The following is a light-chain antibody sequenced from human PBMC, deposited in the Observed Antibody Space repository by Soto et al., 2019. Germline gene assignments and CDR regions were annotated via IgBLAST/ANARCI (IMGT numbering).Light chain of an antibody. CDR2: DTY. Sequence: EIVLTQSPASLSVSPGERATLSCRASQSVRSKVAWYQQKPGQAPSLVIYDTYIRATGIPARFSGSGFGTEFTLTISSLQPEDFAVYYCEQYNNWPWTFGQGTKVDIK. V-gene: IGKV3-15*01. CDR1: QSVRSK. CDR3: EQYNNWPWT. J-gene: IGKJ1*01.